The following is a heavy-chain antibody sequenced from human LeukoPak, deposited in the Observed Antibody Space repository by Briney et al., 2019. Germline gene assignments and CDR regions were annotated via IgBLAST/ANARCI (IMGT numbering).Heavy chain of an antibody. CDR2: IIPILGIA. Sequence: SVKVSCKASGGTLSSYAISWVRQAPGQGLEWMGRIIPILGIANYAQKFQGRVTITADKSTSTAYMEPSSLRSEDTAVYYCAGRAAAGPAFDIWGQGTMVTVSS. CDR3: AGRAAAGPAFDI. CDR1: GGTLSSYA. V-gene: IGHV1-69*04. J-gene: IGHJ3*02. D-gene: IGHD6-13*01.